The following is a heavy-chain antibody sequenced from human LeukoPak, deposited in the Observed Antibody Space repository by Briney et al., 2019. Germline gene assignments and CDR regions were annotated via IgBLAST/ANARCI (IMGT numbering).Heavy chain of an antibody. CDR3: ARDLPSLY. Sequence: GGSLRLSCAASGLTFSTYGMHWVRQAPGKGLEWVAVISFDGSNKYYADSVKGRFTISRDNSKNTLYLQMNSLRAEDTAVYYCARDLPSLYWGQGTLVTVSS. CDR2: ISFDGSNK. V-gene: IGHV3-30*03. J-gene: IGHJ4*02. CDR1: GLTFSTYG.